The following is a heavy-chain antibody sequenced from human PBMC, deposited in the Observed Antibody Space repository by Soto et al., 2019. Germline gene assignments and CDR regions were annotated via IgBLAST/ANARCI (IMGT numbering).Heavy chain of an antibody. CDR1: GFSLSTSGAA. Sequence: QITLKESGPTLVKPTQTLTLTCTFSGFSLSTSGAAVGWIRQPPGRALEWLALIYWDGDRRYNPSLQSRLTIDKDTSRNQVALTLTSVDPADTATYYCAHRATMTIFGLIIDNGVWFDPWGQGTLVMVSS. D-gene: IGHD3-3*01. CDR3: AHRATMTIFGLIIDNGVWFDP. V-gene: IGHV2-5*02. CDR2: IYWDGDR. J-gene: IGHJ5*02.